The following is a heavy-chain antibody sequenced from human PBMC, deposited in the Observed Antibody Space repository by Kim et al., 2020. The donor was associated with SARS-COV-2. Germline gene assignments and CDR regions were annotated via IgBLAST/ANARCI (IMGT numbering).Heavy chain of an antibody. D-gene: IGHD6-13*01. CDR2: TA. Sequence: TANYAQKFQGRVTITADESTSTAYMGLSSLRSEDTAVYYCAREVEQGFDYWGQGTLVTVSS. CDR3: AREVEQGFDY. V-gene: IGHV1-69*01. J-gene: IGHJ4*02.